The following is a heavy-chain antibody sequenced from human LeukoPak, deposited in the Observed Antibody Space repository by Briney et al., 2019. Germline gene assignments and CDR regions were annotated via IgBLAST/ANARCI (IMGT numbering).Heavy chain of an antibody. D-gene: IGHD1-26*01. Sequence: GGSLRLSCAASGFTVSSNYMSWVRQAPGKGLEWVSVIYSGGSTYYADSVKGRFTISRDNSKNTLYLQVNSLRAEDTAVYYCARARFRPLELSIDSWGEGTLVSVSS. CDR2: IYSGGST. V-gene: IGHV3-53*01. J-gene: IGHJ4*02. CDR1: GFTVSSNY. CDR3: ARARFRPLELSIDS.